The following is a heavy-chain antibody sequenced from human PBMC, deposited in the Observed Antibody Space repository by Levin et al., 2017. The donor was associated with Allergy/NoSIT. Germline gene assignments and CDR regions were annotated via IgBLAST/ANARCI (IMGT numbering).Heavy chain of an antibody. J-gene: IGHJ5*02. V-gene: IGHV3-48*02. Sequence: GGSLRLSCAASGFTFSSYSMNWVRQAPGKGLEWVSYISSDSSTIYHADSVRGRFTISRDNAKNSLFLQMNSLRDEDTAVYYWASGWFDPWGQGTLVIVSS. CDR2: ISSDSSTI. CDR1: GFTFSSYS. CDR3: ASGWFDP.